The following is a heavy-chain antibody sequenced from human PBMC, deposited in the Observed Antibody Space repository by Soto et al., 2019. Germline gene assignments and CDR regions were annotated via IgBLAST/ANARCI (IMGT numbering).Heavy chain of an antibody. V-gene: IGHV4-39*01. D-gene: IGHD6-19*01. J-gene: IGHJ4*02. CDR2: IYYTRKT. CDR3: ARHWEQWLGYIDY. CDR1: GGSISSCSFY. Sequence: QLQLQESGPGLLKPSETLSLTCTVSGGSISSCSFYWGWIRQPPGKGLEWIGSIYYTRKTYYNPSLKSRVTISVDSSKNQFSLKLSSVTAADPAVYYCARHWEQWLGYIDYWGQGTLVAVSS.